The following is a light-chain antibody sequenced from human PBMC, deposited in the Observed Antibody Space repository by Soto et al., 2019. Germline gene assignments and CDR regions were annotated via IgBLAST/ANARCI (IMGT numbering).Light chain of an antibody. Sequence: ETVLTQSPGTLSLSPGERDTHSCRASQSVSSSYLALYQQKPGQAPRLLIYGASSRATGIPDRFSGSGSGTDFTLTISRLEPEDFAVYYCQQYGSSPQTFGQGTKVDIK. J-gene: IGKJ1*01. CDR2: GAS. CDR3: QQYGSSPQT. CDR1: QSVSSSY. V-gene: IGKV3-20*01.